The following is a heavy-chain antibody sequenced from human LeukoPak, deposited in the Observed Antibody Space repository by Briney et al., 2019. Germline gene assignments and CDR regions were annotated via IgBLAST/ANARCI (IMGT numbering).Heavy chain of an antibody. J-gene: IGHJ4*02. CDR1: GFTFSSFA. D-gene: IGHD6-19*01. CDR3: AKDGAAVAGRRAGFDY. V-gene: IGHV3-23*01. CDR2: IGGSGIST. Sequence: GGSLRLSCAASGFTFSSFAMNWVRQAPGKGLEWVSGIGGSGISTYYADSVKGRFTISRDNSKNTLYLQMNSLRAEDTAVYYCAKDGAAVAGRRAGFDYWGQGTLVTVSS.